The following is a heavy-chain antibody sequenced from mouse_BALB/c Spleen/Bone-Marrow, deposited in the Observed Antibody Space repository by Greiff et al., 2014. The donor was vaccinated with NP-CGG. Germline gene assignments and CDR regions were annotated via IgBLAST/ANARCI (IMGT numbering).Heavy chain of an antibody. Sequence: LQQPGSELVRPGASVQLSCKASGYTFTSYWMPWVKQRHGQGLEWIGNIHPGSGSTNYDEKFKSKGTLTVDTSSSTAYMHLSSLTSEDSAVYYCTRGDGNYWYFDVWGAGTTVTVSS. CDR3: TRGDGNYWYFDV. CDR1: GYTFTSYW. V-gene: IGHV1S22*01. J-gene: IGHJ1*01. D-gene: IGHD2-1*01. CDR2: IHPGSGST.